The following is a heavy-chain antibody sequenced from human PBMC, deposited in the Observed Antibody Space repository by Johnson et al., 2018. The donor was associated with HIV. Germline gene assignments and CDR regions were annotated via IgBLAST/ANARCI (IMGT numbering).Heavy chain of an antibody. CDR1: GFTFSSYA. D-gene: IGHD4-23*01. Sequence: QMLLVESGGGVVQPGRSLRLSCAASGFTFSSYAMHWVRQAPGKGLEWVAVISYDGGNKYYADSVKGRFTISRDNSKNTLYLQMNSLRAEDTAVYYCAKDQTDYGGNSVKKDAFDIWGQGTMVTVYS. J-gene: IGHJ3*02. CDR2: ISYDGGNK. CDR3: AKDQTDYGGNSVKKDAFDI. V-gene: IGHV3-30*04.